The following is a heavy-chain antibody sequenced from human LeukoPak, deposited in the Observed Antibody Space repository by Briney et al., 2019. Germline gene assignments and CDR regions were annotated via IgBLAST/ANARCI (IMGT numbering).Heavy chain of an antibody. Sequence: ASVKVSCKASGYTFTSYDINWVRQATGQGLEWMGWMNPNSGNTGYAQKFQGRVTITRNTSISTAYMELSSLRSEDTAVYYCARYSTKDYYYYYMDVWGKGTTVTVSS. CDR2: MNPNSGNT. CDR3: ARYSTKDYYYYYMDV. J-gene: IGHJ6*03. D-gene: IGHD2-2*01. CDR1: GYTFTSYD. V-gene: IGHV1-8*03.